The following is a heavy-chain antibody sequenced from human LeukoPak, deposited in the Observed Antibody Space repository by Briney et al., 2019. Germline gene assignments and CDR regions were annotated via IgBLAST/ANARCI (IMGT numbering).Heavy chain of an antibody. J-gene: IGHJ5*02. Sequence: GSLRLSCAASGLTFSSYWMTWVRQAPGKGLEWVANTKQDGSEKYYVDSVKGRFTISRDNAKNSLYLQMNSLRVEDTAVYYCASWGPAAYCSNGSCSWGQGTLVTVSS. CDR2: TKQDGSEK. CDR3: ASWGPAAYCSNGSCS. D-gene: IGHD2-15*01. V-gene: IGHV3-7*01. CDR1: GLTFSSYW.